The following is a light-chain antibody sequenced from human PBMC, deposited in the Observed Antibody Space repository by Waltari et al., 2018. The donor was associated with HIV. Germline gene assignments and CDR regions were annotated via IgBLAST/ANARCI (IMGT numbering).Light chain of an antibody. CDR1: QDITTS. Sequence: IQMTQSPSSLSAFVGDKDIISCRASQDITTSLAWYQVKPGGPPRLLIFAASGLHGGVPPRFSGSGSGTVFALTISNLQPEDSATYYCQQASSFPLSFGGGTKVEI. V-gene: IGKV1-12*01. CDR2: AAS. J-gene: IGKJ4*01. CDR3: QQASSFPLS.